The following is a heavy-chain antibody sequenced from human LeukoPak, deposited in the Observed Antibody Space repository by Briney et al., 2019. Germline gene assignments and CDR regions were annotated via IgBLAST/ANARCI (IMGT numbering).Heavy chain of an antibody. J-gene: IGHJ4*02. Sequence: PGGSLRLSCLASGYTFSSYSINWVRQAPGKGLEWVSSISVRSNYIYYADSVRGRFRISRDDARDSLYLQMNSLRAEDTAVYYCVRLRRNSDTSGFYYYYDFWGQGTLVNVSS. CDR2: ISVRSNYI. V-gene: IGHV3-21*01. CDR1: GYTFSSYS. D-gene: IGHD3-22*01. CDR3: VRLRRNSDTSGFYYYYDF.